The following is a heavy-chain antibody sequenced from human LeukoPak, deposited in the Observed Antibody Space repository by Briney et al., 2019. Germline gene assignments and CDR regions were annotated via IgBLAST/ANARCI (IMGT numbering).Heavy chain of an antibody. V-gene: IGHV1-69*05. D-gene: IGHD1-26*01. Sequence: ASVKVSCKASGGTFSSYAISWVRQAPGQGLEWMGGIIPIFGTANYAQKFQGRVTITTDESTSTAYMELSSLRSEDTAVYYCAMRAEVRATDYWGQGTLVTVSS. CDR2: IIPIFGTA. J-gene: IGHJ4*02. CDR3: AMRAEVRATDY. CDR1: GGTFSSYA.